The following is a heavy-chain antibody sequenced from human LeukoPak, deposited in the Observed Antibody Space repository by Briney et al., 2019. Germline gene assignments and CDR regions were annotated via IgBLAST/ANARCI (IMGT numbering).Heavy chain of an antibody. V-gene: IGHV3-53*01. J-gene: IGHJ4*02. CDR2: VYVDGST. Sequence: AGGSPRLSCAASGFTVSSNYINWVSQAPGKGRERVSGVYVDGSTYYADSVKGRFTISRDNSKNTLYLQMNSLRAEDTAVYYCANNVPDSNYLGSYDSSGLFWGQGTLVTVSS. D-gene: IGHD3-22*01. CDR3: ANNVPDSNYLGSYDSSGLF. CDR1: GFTVSSNY.